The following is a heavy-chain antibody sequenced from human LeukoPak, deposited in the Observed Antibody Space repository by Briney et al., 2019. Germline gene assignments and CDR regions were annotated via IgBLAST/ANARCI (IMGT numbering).Heavy chain of an antibody. CDR3: ATSYDAKVAPIDL. CDR2: IHITGRT. D-gene: IGHD2-8*01. V-gene: IGHV4-4*09. J-gene: IGHJ5*02. CDR1: GVSFSSFQ. Sequence: PSETLSLTCTVSGVSFSSFQWSWIRQSPVKGLEWIGNIHITGRTEYNPSLMSRGTTPIDTSKSQFSLLLTSVSAADTAIYLCATSYDAKVAPIDLLGQGILVTVSS.